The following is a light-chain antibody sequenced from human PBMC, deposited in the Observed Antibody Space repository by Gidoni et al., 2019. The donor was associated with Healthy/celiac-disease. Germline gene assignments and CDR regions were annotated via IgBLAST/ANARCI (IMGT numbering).Light chain of an antibody. Sequence: EIVLTQSPATLSLSPGERATLSCGASQSVSTSLAWYQQKPGQAPRLLIYDASNRATGMPARFSGSGSGTDFTLTISSLEPDDFAVYYCQQYINWPLTFGGGTKVEIK. J-gene: IGKJ4*01. CDR3: QQYINWPLT. CDR2: DAS. CDR1: QSVSTS. V-gene: IGKV3-11*01.